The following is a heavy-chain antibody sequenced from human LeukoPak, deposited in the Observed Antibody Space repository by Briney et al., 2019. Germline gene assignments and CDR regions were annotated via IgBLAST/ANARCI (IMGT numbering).Heavy chain of an antibody. CDR1: GGSISSGDYY. D-gene: IGHD3-22*01. J-gene: IGHJ3*02. CDR2: IYYSGST. Sequence: SQTLSLTCTVSGGSISSGDYYWSWIRQPPGKGLEWIGYIYYSGSTYYNPSLKSRVTISVDTSKNQFSQKLSSVTAADTAVYYCASSSGYRAFDIWGQGTMVTVST. V-gene: IGHV4-30-4*01. CDR3: ASSSGYRAFDI.